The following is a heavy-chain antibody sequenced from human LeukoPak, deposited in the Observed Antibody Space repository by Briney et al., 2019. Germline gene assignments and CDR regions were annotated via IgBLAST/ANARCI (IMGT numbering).Heavy chain of an antibody. CDR2: NGST. J-gene: IGHJ3*02. V-gene: IGHV4-38-2*02. CDR1: GYSISSGYY. D-gene: IGHD2-15*01. Sequence: PSETLSLTCTVSGYSISSGYYWGWIRPPPGKGLEWIGNGSTYYNPSLKSRVTISLDTSKNQFSLKLSSVTAADTAVYYCARPTRLGYDAFDIWGQGTMVTVSS. CDR3: ARPTRLGYDAFDI.